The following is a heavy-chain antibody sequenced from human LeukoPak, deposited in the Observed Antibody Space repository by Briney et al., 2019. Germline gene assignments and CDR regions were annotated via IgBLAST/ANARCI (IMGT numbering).Heavy chain of an antibody. CDR1: GFTFSSYA. CDR2: IYYSGST. V-gene: IGHV4-59*01. J-gene: IGHJ4*02. D-gene: IGHD1-20*01. CDR3: ARDSAGITGTQN. Sequence: GSLRLSCAASGFTFSSYALNWVRQAPGKGLEWIGYIYYSGSTNYNPSLKSRATISVDTSKNQFSLKLNSVTAADTAVYYCARDSAGITGTQNWGQGTLVTVSS.